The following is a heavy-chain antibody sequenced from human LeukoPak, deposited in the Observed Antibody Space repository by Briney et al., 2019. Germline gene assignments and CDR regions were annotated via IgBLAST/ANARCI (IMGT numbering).Heavy chain of an antibody. CDR2: INSDGSST. CDR3: SSGNSHAFDI. Sequence: GGSLRLSCAASGFTFSSYWMHWVRQAPCKELAWVSRINSDGSSTSYADSVKGRFTISRDNAKNTLYLQMNNLRAEDTAVYYCSSGNSHAFDIWGQGTMVTVSS. D-gene: IGHD4-23*01. V-gene: IGHV3-74*01. J-gene: IGHJ3*02. CDR1: GFTFSSYW.